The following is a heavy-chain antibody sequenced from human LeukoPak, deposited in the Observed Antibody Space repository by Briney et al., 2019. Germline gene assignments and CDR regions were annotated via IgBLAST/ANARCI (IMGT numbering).Heavy chain of an antibody. J-gene: IGHJ4*02. CDR3: ARLSRGDGYNYHDY. D-gene: IGHD5-24*01. Sequence: SETLSLTCSVSGGSISNYYWSWIQQPPGKELEWIGYIFYSGSTTYNPSLKSRVTISVDTSKNQFSLKLSSVTAADTAVYYCARLSRGDGYNYHDYWGQGTLVTVSS. V-gene: IGHV4-59*01. CDR1: GGSISNYY. CDR2: IFYSGST.